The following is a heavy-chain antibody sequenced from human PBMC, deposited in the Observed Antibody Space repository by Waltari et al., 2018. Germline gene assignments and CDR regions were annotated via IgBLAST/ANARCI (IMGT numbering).Heavy chain of an antibody. CDR3: ARDCRNWNRQD. CDR2: INHRGST. D-gene: IGHD1-1*01. CDR1: GYHLSRGYY. J-gene: IGHJ4*02. V-gene: IGHV4-38-2*02. Sequence: QVQLQESGPGLVTPSETLSLTCAVSGYHLSRGYYWAWIRQPPGKGLEWIGSINHRGSTYYNPSLKGRVTISVDKSKNQFSLKLSSVTAADTAVYYCARDCRNWNRQDWGQGTLVTVSS.